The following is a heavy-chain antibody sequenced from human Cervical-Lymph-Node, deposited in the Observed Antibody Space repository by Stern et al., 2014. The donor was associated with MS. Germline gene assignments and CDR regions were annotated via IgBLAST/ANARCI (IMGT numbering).Heavy chain of an antibody. CDR3: ALGGFGHYFEY. D-gene: IGHD3-10*01. CDR2: IIPIIGTA. Sequence: QLVESGAEVQKPGSSVKVSCRASGGTFSSSDISWVRQAPGQGLEWMGGIIPIIGTANYAQKYQGRVTITADESTSTAYMELSSLRSEDTAIYYCALGGFGHYFEYWGQGTLVTVSS. J-gene: IGHJ4*02. V-gene: IGHV1-69*01. CDR1: GGTFSSSD.